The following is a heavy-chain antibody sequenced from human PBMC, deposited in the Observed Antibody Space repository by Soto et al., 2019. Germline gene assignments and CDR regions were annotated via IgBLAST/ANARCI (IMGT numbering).Heavy chain of an antibody. J-gene: IGHJ6*02. CDR2: IKTDGSEK. Sequence: PGGSLRLSCAASGFTFSSYWMSWVRQAPGKGLEWVANIKTDGSEKYYMDSVRGRFTTSGDNARNFFFLQMNSLTGADTAVYYCTRDGSPFALDVWGLGTSVTVSS. CDR3: TRDGSPFALDV. CDR1: GFTFSSYW. V-gene: IGHV3-7*03.